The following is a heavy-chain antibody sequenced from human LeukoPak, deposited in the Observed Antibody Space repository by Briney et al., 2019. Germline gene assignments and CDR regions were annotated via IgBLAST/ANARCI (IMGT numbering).Heavy chain of an antibody. CDR2: IYYSGST. CDR3: ARRHVVGGTFAFDI. J-gene: IGHJ3*02. CDR1: GGSISSYY. D-gene: IGHD1-26*01. V-gene: IGHV4-59*08. Sequence: ASETLSLTCTVSGGSISSYYWGWIRQPPGKGLEWIGYIYYSGSTNYNPSLKSRVTISVDTSKNQFSLKLNSVTAADTAVYYCARRHVVGGTFAFDIWGQGTMVTVSS.